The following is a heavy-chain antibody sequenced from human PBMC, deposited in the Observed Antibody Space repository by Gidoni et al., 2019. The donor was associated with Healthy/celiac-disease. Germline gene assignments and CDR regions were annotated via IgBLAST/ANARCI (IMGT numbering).Heavy chain of an antibody. V-gene: IGHV1-8*01. CDR1: GYTFPSSD. CDR2: MNPNSGNT. J-gene: IGHJ6*02. Sequence: QVQLVQSGAEVKKPGASVKVSCKASGYTFPSSDINWVRQATGQGLEWMGWMNPNSGNTGYAQKFQGRVTMTRNTSISTAYMELSSLRSEDTAVYYCARVNYGDYTPVYYYYGMDVWGQGTTVTVSS. CDR3: ARVNYGDYTPVYYYYGMDV. D-gene: IGHD4-17*01.